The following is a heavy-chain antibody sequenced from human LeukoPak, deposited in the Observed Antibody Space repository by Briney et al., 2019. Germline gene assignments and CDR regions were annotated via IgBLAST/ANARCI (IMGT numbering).Heavy chain of an antibody. J-gene: IGHJ4*02. D-gene: IGHD3-10*01. Sequence: ASVKVSCKASGYTFTGYYMHLVRQAPGQGLEWMGGINPNSGGTNSAQKFQGRVTMTRDTSISTAYMELSRLRTDDTAVYYCARGAYYYGSGSPHDYWGQGTLATVSS. CDR1: GYTFTGYY. CDR2: INPNSGGT. CDR3: ARGAYYYGSGSPHDY. V-gene: IGHV1-2*02.